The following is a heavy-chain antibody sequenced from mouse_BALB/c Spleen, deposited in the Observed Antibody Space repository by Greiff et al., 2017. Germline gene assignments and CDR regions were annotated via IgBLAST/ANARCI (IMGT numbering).Heavy chain of an antibody. CDR2: ISDGGSYT. Sequence: EVKLVESGGGLVKPGGSLKLSCAASGFTFSDYYMYWVRQTPEKRLEWVATISDGGSYTYYPDSVKGRFTISRDNAKNNLYLQMSSLKSEDTAMYYCARAYYYGSSSHWYFDVWGAGTTVTVSS. J-gene: IGHJ1*01. CDR1: GFTFSDYY. CDR3: ARAYYYGSSSHWYFDV. V-gene: IGHV5-4*02. D-gene: IGHD1-1*01.